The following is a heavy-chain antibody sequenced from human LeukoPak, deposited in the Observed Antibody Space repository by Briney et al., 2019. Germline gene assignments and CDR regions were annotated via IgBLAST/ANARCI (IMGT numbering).Heavy chain of an antibody. CDR1: GYSISSDNY. Sequence: SETLSLTCTVSGYSISSDNYWGWIRQPPGKGLEWIGNIYQTGSTYYNPSLTSRVTISIDTSKNQFSLKLSSVTAADTAVYYCARDLSITTIRGITFEYWGQGALVTVSS. V-gene: IGHV4-38-2*02. CDR3: ARDLSITTIRGITFEY. CDR2: IYQTGST. J-gene: IGHJ4*02. D-gene: IGHD3-10*01.